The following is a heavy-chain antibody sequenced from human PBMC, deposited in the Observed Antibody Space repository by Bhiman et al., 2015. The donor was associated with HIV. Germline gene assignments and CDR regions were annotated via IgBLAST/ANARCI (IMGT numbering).Heavy chain of an antibody. V-gene: IGHV3-9*01. J-gene: IGHJ4*02. CDR2: ISWNSGNI. D-gene: IGHD3-22*01. CDR3: AKDRRELVITDFDY. CDR1: GFSFDDYA. Sequence: EVQLVESGGGLVQPGRSLRLSCAASGFSFDDYAMHWVRQAPGKGLEWVSGISWNSGNIGYADSVKGRFTISRDNFKNTLYLQINSLRAEDTAVYYCAKDRRELVITDFDYWGQGTLVTVSS.